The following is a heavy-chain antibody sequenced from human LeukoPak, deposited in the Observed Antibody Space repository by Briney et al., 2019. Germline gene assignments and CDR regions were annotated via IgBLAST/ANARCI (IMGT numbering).Heavy chain of an antibody. Sequence: GRSLRLSCAASGFTFSDYAIHWVRQAPGKGLEWVAVISYDGSNKYYADSVKGRFTISRDDSKNTLYLQMNSLRTEDTAIYYCASTRWYYYDSSGYPSDYWGQGTLVTVSS. CDR2: ISYDGSNK. J-gene: IGHJ4*02. V-gene: IGHV3-30-3*01. D-gene: IGHD3-22*01. CDR1: GFTFSDYA. CDR3: ASTRWYYYDSSGYPSDY.